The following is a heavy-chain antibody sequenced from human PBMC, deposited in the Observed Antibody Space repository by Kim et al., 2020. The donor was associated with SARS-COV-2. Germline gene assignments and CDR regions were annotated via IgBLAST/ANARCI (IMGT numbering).Heavy chain of an antibody. V-gene: IGHV5-51*01. Sequence: RYSPAFQGQGTISADKAISTAYLQWSSLKASDTAMYYCARPGDSSGYYDYWGQGTLVTVSS. D-gene: IGHD3-22*01. CDR3: ARPGDSSGYYDY. J-gene: IGHJ4*02.